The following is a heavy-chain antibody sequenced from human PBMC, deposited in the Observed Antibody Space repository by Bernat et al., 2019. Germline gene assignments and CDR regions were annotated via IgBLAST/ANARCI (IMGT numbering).Heavy chain of an antibody. Sequence: EVQLVQSGAEVKKPGESLRISCKGSGYSFTSYWISWVRQMPGKGLEWMGRIDPSDSYTNYSPSFQGNVTISADKSSSTAFLQWSSLKASDTAMYYCAGLSDDFWSGYYHFDPWGQGTLVTVSS. V-gene: IGHV5-10-1*03. CDR3: AGLSDDFWSGYYHFDP. D-gene: IGHD3-3*01. CDR2: IDPSDSYT. CDR1: GYSFTSYW. J-gene: IGHJ5*02.